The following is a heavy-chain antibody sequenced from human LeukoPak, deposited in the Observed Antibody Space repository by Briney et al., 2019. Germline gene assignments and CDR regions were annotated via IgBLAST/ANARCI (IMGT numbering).Heavy chain of an antibody. J-gene: IGHJ5*02. V-gene: IGHV4-59*01. CDR3: ARWVVAATHNWFDP. D-gene: IGHD2-15*01. CDR1: GGSISSYY. Sequence: SETLSLTCTVSGGSISSYYWSWIRQPPGKGLEWIGYIYYSGSTNYNPSLKSRVTISVDTSKNQFSLKLSSVTAADTAVYYCARWVVAATHNWFDPWGQGTLVTVSS. CDR2: IYYSGST.